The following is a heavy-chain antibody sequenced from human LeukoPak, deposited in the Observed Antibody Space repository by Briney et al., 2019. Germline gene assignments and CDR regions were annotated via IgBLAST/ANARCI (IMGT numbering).Heavy chain of an antibody. CDR2: IYTSGST. D-gene: IGHD6-25*01. CDR3: ARDQSSADFDY. V-gene: IGHV4-61*02. CDR1: GGSISSGSYY. Sequence: SETLSLTCTVSGGSISSGSYYWSWIRQPAGKGLEWIGRIYTSGSTNYNPSLKSRVTISVDTSKNQFSLKLSSVTAADTAVYYCARDQSSADFDYWGQGTLVTVSS. J-gene: IGHJ4*02.